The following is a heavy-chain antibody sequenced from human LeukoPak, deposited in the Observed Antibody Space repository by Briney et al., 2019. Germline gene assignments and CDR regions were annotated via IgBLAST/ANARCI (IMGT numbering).Heavy chain of an antibody. CDR2: MYHSGTT. V-gene: IGHV4-38-2*02. CDR1: GYSIRSGYY. CDR3: ARVLDYYGSGTRDFDY. J-gene: IGHJ4*02. Sequence: PSETLSLTCTVSGYSIRSGYYWGWIRQPPGKGLEWIGSMYHSGTTSYNPSPKSRVTMAVDTSKNQFSLELSSVTAADTAVYYCARVLDYYGSGTRDFDYWGQGTLVTVSS. D-gene: IGHD3-10*01.